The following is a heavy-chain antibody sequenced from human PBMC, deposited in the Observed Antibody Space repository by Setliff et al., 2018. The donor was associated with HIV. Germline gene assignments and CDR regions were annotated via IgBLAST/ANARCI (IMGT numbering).Heavy chain of an antibody. CDR3: ARYTSKVDGFDP. V-gene: IGHV4-39*01. Sequence: SETLSLTCTVSGDSITNDGYYWGWIRQPPGKGLEWIAIIHYNGRTYYDPSLKSRVTIFVDTSKTQFYLKLRSVTASDTAVYYCARYTSKVDGFDPWGQGTLVTVSS. CDR1: GDSITNDGYY. CDR2: IHYNGRT. J-gene: IGHJ5*02. D-gene: IGHD2-2*02.